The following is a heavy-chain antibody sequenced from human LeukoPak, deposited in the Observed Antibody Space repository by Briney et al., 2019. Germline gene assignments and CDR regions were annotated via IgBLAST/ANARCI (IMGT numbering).Heavy chain of an antibody. Sequence: GGSLRLSCAASGFPFSSYGMSWVRQAPGKGLEWVSGISGSGDRTYYADSVKGRFTFSRDNSKNTLYLQMNSLRSQDTAVYYCAKGGAVSSKSITLIRGTRRYYYYMDVWGKGTTVTISS. D-gene: IGHD3-10*01. CDR1: GFPFSSYG. V-gene: IGHV3-23*01. J-gene: IGHJ6*03. CDR3: AKGGAVSSKSITLIRGTRRYYYYMDV. CDR2: ISGSGDRT.